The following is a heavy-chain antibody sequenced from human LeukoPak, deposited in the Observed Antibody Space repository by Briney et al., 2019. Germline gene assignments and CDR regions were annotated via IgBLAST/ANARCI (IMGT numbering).Heavy chain of an antibody. D-gene: IGHD3-9*01. Sequence: ASVKVSCKTSGYTFSNYGISWVRQAPGRGLEWVGWISAFNGNTNYAPKLQDRVTLTTDTSTSTAYMELRSLRSDDTAVYYCARGDDILTGYFPNWGQGTLVTVSS. CDR3: ARGDDILTGYFPN. V-gene: IGHV1-18*01. CDR1: GYTFSNYG. CDR2: ISAFNGNT. J-gene: IGHJ4*02.